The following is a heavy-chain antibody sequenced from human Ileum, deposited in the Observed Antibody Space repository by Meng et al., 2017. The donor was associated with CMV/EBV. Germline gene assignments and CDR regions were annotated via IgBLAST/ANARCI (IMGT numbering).Heavy chain of an antibody. Sequence: QVQLQESGPGLVKPSETLSLTCPVSGGSISTYYWSWFRQPPGKGLEWIGYIFYPTSTNYDPALKSRVTISLDTSNKQFSLRLSSVTAADTAIYYCAREKTQSYYPSRYFDYWGQGTLVTVSS. V-gene: IGHV4-59*01. CDR2: IFYPTST. CDR1: GGSISTYY. J-gene: IGHJ4*02. CDR3: AREKTQSYYPSRYFDY. D-gene: IGHD1-26*01.